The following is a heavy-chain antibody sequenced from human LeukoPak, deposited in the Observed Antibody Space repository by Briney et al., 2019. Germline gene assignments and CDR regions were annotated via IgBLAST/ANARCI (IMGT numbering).Heavy chain of an antibody. D-gene: IGHD5-18*01. CDR2: ISYDGSNK. CDR3: ASERTWIQLWKDHDAFDI. CDR1: GFTFSSYA. J-gene: IGHJ3*02. V-gene: IGHV3-30*04. Sequence: TGGSLRLSCAASGFTFSSYAMHWVRQAPGKGLEWVAVISYDGSNKYYADSVKGRFTISRDNSKNTLYLQMNSLRAEDTAVYYCASERTWIQLWKDHDAFDIWGQGTMVTVSS.